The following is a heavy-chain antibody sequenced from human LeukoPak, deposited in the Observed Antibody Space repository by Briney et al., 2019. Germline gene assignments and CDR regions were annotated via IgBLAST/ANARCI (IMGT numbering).Heavy chain of an antibody. Sequence: GGSLRLSCAASGFTFSSYAMSWVRQAPGKGLEWVSAISGSGGSTYYADSVKGRFTISRDNSKNTLYLQMNSLRAEDTAVYYCARISGAVLSGATLAYWGQGTLVTVSS. CDR2: ISGSGGST. CDR1: GFTFSSYA. J-gene: IGHJ4*02. V-gene: IGHV3-23*01. CDR3: ARISGAVLSGATLAY. D-gene: IGHD2/OR15-2a*01.